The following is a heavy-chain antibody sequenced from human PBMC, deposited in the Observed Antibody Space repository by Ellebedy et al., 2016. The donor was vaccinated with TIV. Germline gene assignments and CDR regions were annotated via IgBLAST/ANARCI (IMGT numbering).Heavy chain of an antibody. Sequence: PGGSLRLSCVASGFTFRSYAMHWVRQAPGKGLEWVAVISYDGCKKYHVDSVKGRFTISRDDSKNTLYLQMNSLRAEDTAVYYCATSAGSCTFCYYYYCGMDVWGQGTTVTVSS. J-gene: IGHJ6*02. V-gene: IGHV3-30*04. CDR3: ATSAGSCTFCYYYYCGMDV. D-gene: IGHD3-3*02. CDR2: ISYDGCKK. CDR1: GFTFRSYA.